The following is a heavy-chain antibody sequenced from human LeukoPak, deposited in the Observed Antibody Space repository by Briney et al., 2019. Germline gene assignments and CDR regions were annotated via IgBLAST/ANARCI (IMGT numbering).Heavy chain of an antibody. J-gene: IGHJ4*02. V-gene: IGHV1-2*06. CDR3: ARGGPRGIDY. D-gene: IGHD3-16*01. CDR1: GYTFTGYY. Sequence: ASVKVSCKASGYTFTGYYVHGVRQAPGRGLEWMGRINPNSGGTNYAQKFQGKVTMTRDTSISTAYMELSRLRSDATAVYYCARGGPRGIDYWGQGTLVTVSS. CDR2: INPNSGGT.